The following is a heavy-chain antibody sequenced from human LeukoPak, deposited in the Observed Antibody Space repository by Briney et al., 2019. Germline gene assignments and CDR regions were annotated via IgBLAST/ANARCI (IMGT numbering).Heavy chain of an antibody. CDR2: IIPIFGTA. CDR3: ARVGYGSGSYYNFDY. CDR1: GGTFSSYA. V-gene: IGHV1-69*13. D-gene: IGHD3-10*01. Sequence: ASVKVSCKASGGTFSSYAISWVQQAPGQGLEWMGGIIPIFGTANYAQKFQGRVTITADESTSTAYMELSSLRSEDTAVYYCARVGYGSGSYYNFDYWGQGTLVTVSS. J-gene: IGHJ4*02.